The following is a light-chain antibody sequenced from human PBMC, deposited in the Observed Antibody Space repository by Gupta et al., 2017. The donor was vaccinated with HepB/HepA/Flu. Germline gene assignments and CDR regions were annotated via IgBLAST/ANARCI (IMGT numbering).Light chain of an antibody. CDR2: DAS. J-gene: IGKJ4*01. CDR1: QSVSSS. V-gene: IGKV3-11*01. Sequence: EIVLTQSPATLSLSPGERATLSCRASQSVSSSLAWYQHKPGQAPRLLIYDASNRATGIPARFSGSGSGTDFTLTISSLEPEDFAVYYCQQRSNWPLLTFGGGTKVEIK. CDR3: QQRSNWPLLT.